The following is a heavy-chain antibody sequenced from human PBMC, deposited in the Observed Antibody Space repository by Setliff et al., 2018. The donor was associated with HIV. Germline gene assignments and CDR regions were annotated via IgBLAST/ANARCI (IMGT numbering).Heavy chain of an antibody. CDR1: GYTFPNYG. CDR3: ARNAGSYYGLDY. CDR2: ISAYNGNT. V-gene: IGHV1-18*01. D-gene: IGHD3-10*01. J-gene: IGHJ4*02. Sequence: ASVKVSCKASGYTFPNYGISWVRQAPGQGLEWMGWISAYNGNTNYAQKLQGRVTMTTDTSTSTAYMELRSLRSDDTAVYYCARNAGSYYGLDYWGQGSRVTVSS.